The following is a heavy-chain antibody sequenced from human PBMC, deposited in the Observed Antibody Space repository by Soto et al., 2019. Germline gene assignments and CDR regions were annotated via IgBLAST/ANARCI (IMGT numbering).Heavy chain of an antibody. J-gene: IGHJ6*03. CDR1: GGSISSYY. CDR2: IYYSGST. CDR3: ARKAMVRGVTPDYYYYMDV. Sequence: SETLSLTCTVSGGSISSYYWSWIRQPPGKGLEWIGYIYYSGSTNYNPSLKSRVTISVDTSKNQFSLKLSSVTAADTAVYYCARKAMVRGVTPDYYYYMDVWGKGTTVTVSS. V-gene: IGHV4-59*01. D-gene: IGHD3-10*01.